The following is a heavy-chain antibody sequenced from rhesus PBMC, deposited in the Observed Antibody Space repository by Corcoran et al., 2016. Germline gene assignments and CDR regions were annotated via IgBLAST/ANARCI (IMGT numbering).Heavy chain of an antibody. CDR2: ITYSGST. D-gene: IGHD1-20*01. V-gene: IGHV4-122*02. CDR3: ARDPSGAGTTLGY. J-gene: IGHJ4*01. CDR1: GGSISSGYYY. Sequence: QVQLQESGPGLVKPSETLSLTCAVSGGSISSGYYYCSWIRQPPGKGLEWIGYITYSGSTSYYPALTSRGTMSRDTSKSQFSLTLSSVTAADKAVYYCARDPSGAGTTLGYWGQGVLVTVSS.